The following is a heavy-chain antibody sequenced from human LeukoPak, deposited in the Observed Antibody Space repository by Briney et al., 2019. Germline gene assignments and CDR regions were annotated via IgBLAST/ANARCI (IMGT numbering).Heavy chain of an antibody. CDR2: TYYSGST. D-gene: IGHD5-12*01. V-gene: IGHV4-59*01. J-gene: IGHJ5*02. CDR3: ARKNRYGGYVWFDP. Sequence: SETLSVTCTVSGGSISSYYWSWIRQPPGKGLEWIGYTYYSGSTNYNPSLKSRVTISVDTSKNQFSLKLSSVTAADTAVYYCARKNRYGGYVWFDPWGQGTLVTVSS. CDR1: GGSISSYY.